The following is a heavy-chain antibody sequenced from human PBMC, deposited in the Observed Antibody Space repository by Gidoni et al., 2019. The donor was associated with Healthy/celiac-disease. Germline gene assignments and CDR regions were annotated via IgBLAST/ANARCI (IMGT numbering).Heavy chain of an antibody. CDR2: MNPNSGNT. Sequence: QVQLVQSGAEVKTPGASVQVSCKASVYTFTSYDINWVRQATGHGLEWMGWMNPNSGNTGYAQKFQGRVTMTRNTSISTAYMELSSLRSEDTAVYYCARGLGYCSGGSCNIDYWGQGTLVTVSS. CDR1: VYTFTSYD. CDR3: ARGLGYCSGGSCNIDY. J-gene: IGHJ4*02. D-gene: IGHD2-15*01. V-gene: IGHV1-8*01.